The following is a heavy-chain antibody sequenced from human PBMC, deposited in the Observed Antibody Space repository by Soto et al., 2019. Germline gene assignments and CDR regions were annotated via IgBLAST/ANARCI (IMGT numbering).Heavy chain of an antibody. CDR1: GGTFSSYA. D-gene: IGHD2-2*01. Sequence: SVKVSCKASGGTFSSYALSWVRQAPGQGLEWMGGIIPFFGKAYYTQKFQGRVTITADESTSTAHMEMSSLRSDDTALYYCASNRLPAQWYCGSTNCSASYYYAMDVWGQGTTVTV. J-gene: IGHJ6*02. CDR3: ASNRLPAQWYCGSTNCSASYYYAMDV. CDR2: IIPFFGKA. V-gene: IGHV1-69*13.